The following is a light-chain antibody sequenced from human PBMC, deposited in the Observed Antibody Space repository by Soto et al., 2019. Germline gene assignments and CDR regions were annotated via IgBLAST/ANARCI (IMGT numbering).Light chain of an antibody. Sequence: DIQMTQSPSSLSASVGDRVTITCRASQSISTYLNWYQQKVGKAPQLLIYAASSLQRGAPSRFSGSGSGTDFTPTISSLQPEDFATYHCQQSYSTPRTFGQGTNLEIK. J-gene: IGKJ2*02. CDR1: QSISTY. V-gene: IGKV1-39*01. CDR3: QQSYSTPRT. CDR2: AAS.